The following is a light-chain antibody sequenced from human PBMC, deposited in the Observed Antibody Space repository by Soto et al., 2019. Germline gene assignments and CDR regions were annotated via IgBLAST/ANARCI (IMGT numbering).Light chain of an antibody. CDR2: LNSDGSH. Sequence: QLVLTQSPSASASLGASVKLTCTLSSRHSSYSIAWHQQQPEKGPRYLMKLNSDGSHDKGDGIPDRFSGSSSGAERYLTISSPQSEDEADYYCQTWGTGTVVFGGGTKLTVL. CDR3: QTWGTGTVV. CDR1: SRHSSYS. J-gene: IGLJ2*01. V-gene: IGLV4-69*01.